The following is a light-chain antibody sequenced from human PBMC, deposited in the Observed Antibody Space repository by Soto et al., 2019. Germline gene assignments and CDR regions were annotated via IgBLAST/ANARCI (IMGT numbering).Light chain of an antibody. J-gene: IGLJ3*02. CDR1: SSNIGDRD. CDR3: STWDDSLNGWV. V-gene: IGLV1-44*01. CDR2: GLN. Sequence: QAVVTQPPSASGTPGQRVSISCSGSSSNIGDRDVDWYQQVPGTAPKLLIYGLNQRPSGVPDRFSASKSGASASLAISGLTFEDEAVYYCSTWDDSLNGWVFGGGTKLTVL.